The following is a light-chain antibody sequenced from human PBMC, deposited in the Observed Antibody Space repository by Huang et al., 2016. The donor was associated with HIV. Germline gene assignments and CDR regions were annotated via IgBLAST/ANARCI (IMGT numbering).Light chain of an antibody. CDR1: TSVSSN. Sequence: EIVMTQSPGTLTVSPGERATLSCRASTSVSSNLAWYQQKPGQTPRLLIYGASTRATGIPARFSGSGSGTEFTLTISSLQSEDCGVYSCHQYTKWPSWTFGQGTKVEIK. CDR3: HQYTKWPSWT. CDR2: GAS. V-gene: IGKV3-15*01. J-gene: IGKJ1*01.